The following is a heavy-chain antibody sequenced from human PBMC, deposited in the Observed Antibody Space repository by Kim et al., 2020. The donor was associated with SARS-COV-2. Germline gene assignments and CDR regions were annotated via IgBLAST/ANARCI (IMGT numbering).Heavy chain of an antibody. CDR3: ARGGAAHGGLCFH. V-gene: IGHV4-59*01. D-gene: IGHD2-15*01. CDR2: IYYSGTT. Sequence: SETLSLTCIVSGDSISPYYWNWIRQPPGKGLEWIGFIYYSGTTSYNPSLKSRVTISVDASKNQFSLKLSSVTAADTAVYYCARGGAAHGGLCFHWGQGNL. J-gene: IGHJ4*02. CDR1: GDSISPYY.